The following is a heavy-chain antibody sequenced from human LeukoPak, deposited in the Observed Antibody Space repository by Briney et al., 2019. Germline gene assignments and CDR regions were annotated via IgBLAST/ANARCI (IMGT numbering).Heavy chain of an antibody. D-gene: IGHD6-13*01. J-gene: IGHJ5*02. V-gene: IGHV1-18*01. Sequence: VASVKVSCKASGYTFTSYGISWVRQAPGQGLEWMGWISAYNGNTNYAQKLQGRVTMTTDTSTSTAYMELRSLRSDDTAVYYCTRDPLAAAPNWFDPWGQGTLVTVSS. CDR2: ISAYNGNT. CDR1: GYTFTSYG. CDR3: TRDPLAAAPNWFDP.